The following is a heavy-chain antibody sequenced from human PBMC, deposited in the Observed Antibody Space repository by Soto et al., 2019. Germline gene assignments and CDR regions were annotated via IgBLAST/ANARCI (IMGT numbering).Heavy chain of an antibody. CDR2: ISWNSGDK. D-gene: IGHD2-15*01. CDR3: VKKSCSHTRCYTGWFFDL. CDR1: GFIFEDYD. V-gene: IGHV3-9*01. Sequence: PVGSLRLSCEASGFIFEDYDMHWVRQPPGKGLQWVSGISWNSGDKDYADSVKGRFTISRDNVKNSLDLQMSSLRVEDTATYYCVKKSCSHTRCYTGWFFDLCGRRTLVTVSS. J-gene: IGHJ2*01.